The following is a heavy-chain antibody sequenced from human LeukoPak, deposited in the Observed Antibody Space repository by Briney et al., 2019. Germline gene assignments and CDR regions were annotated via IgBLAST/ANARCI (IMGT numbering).Heavy chain of an antibody. J-gene: IGHJ5*02. CDR3: ARASYDSSDYYHP. CDR1: GGSISSGGCY. Sequence: SQTLSLTCNVSGGSISSGGCYWSWLPQHPGTGLEWVGHIYYSGSTYYNPSLKSRVTISVDTSKNQFSLNLSSVTAADTAVYYCARASYDSSDYYHPWGQGTLATVSS. V-gene: IGHV4-31*03. D-gene: IGHD3-22*01. CDR2: IYYSGST.